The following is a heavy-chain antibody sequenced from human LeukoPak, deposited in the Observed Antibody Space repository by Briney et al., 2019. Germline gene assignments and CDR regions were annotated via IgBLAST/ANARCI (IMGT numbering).Heavy chain of an antibody. J-gene: IGHJ4*02. Sequence: SETLSLTCTVSGGSISSSSYYWGWIRQPPGKGLEWIGIIYYSGSTYYNPSLKSRVTLSVDTSKNQFPLKLSSVTAADTAVYYCARRYSSSSKVAYFDYWGQGTLVTVSS. V-gene: IGHV4-39*01. CDR1: GGSISSSSYY. D-gene: IGHD6-6*01. CDR2: IYYSGST. CDR3: ARRYSSSSKVAYFDY.